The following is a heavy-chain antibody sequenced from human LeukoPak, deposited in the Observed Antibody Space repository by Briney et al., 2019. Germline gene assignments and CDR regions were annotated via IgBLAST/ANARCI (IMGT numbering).Heavy chain of an antibody. J-gene: IGHJ6*02. D-gene: IGHD4-17*01. CDR3: ARPGDYGDLYYYYGMDV. V-gene: IGHV3-72*01. CDR2: TRSKPYSYTT. CDR1: GFTFSDHS. Sequence: GGSLRLSCATSGFTFSDHSMDWVRQAPGKGLEWVGRTRSKPYSYTTQYAASVKGRFTISRDDSKNSLYLQMNSLRAEDTAVYYCARPGDYGDLYYYYGMDVWGQGTTVTVSS.